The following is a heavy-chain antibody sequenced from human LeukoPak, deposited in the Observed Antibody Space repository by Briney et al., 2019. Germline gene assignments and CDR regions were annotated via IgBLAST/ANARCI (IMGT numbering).Heavy chain of an antibody. D-gene: IGHD2-15*01. CDR2: IYPGDSDT. CDR3: ARTPLCSAGSCYFWFDP. CDR1: GYSFTSYW. Sequence: GESLKISCKGSGYSFTSYWIGWVRQMAGKGLEWMGIIYPGDSDTRYSPSFQGQVTISADKSISTAYLQWSSLKASDTAMYYCARTPLCSAGSCYFWFDPWGQGTLVTVSS. V-gene: IGHV5-51*01. J-gene: IGHJ5*02.